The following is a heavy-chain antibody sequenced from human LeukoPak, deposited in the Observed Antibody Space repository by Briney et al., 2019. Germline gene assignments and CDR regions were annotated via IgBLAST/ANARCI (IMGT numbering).Heavy chain of an antibody. Sequence: PAGSRRLSWAPARFSLTNVAMSWGRQAQGGGLEWVSTIYDRGAPTYYADSGKDPFIISRDNSKNTLYLQMNSPRAEDSAVYYCAQKTGFDYWGQGTLVSVSS. CDR1: RFSLTNVA. V-gene: IGHV3-23*01. CDR3: AQKTGFDY. CDR2: IYDRGAPT. J-gene: IGHJ4*02.